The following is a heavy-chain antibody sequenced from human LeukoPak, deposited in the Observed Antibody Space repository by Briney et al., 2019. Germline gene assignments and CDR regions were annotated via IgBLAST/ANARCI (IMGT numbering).Heavy chain of an antibody. J-gene: IGHJ4*02. Sequence: PGGSLRLSCAASGFSLSSYWMSWVRQAPGKGLEWVANIKQDGNEIYYVDSVKGRFTISRDNAKNSLYLQMNSLRAEDTAVYYCARDWCSSTSCYDDYWGQGTLVTVSS. CDR3: ARDWCSSTSCYDDY. CDR2: IKQDGNEI. V-gene: IGHV3-7*01. D-gene: IGHD2-2*01. CDR1: GFSLSSYW.